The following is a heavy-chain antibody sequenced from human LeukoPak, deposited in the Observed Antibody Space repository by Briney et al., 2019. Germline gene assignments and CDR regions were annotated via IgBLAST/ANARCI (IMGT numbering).Heavy chain of an antibody. CDR2: INQDRSEK. CDR3: ARDHCSSSSCYTYYGMEL. V-gene: IGHV3-7*01. J-gene: IGHJ6*02. Sequence: GGSLRLSCAASGFSFSSYWMIWVRQVPGKGLEWVANINQDRSEKSYVDSVKGRFTISRDNAKNSLYLQMNSLRAEDTAVYYCARDHCSSSSCYTYYGMELWGQGTTVTVSS. CDR1: GFSFSSYW. D-gene: IGHD2-2*02.